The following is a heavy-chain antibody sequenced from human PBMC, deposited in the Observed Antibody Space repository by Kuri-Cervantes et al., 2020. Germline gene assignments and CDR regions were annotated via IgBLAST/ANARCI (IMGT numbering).Heavy chain of an antibody. CDR3: AKQNSHSVYFPNDY. CDR2: ITANGAGT. D-gene: IGHD3-22*01. J-gene: IGHJ4*02. CDR1: GFTFSSYA. V-gene: IGHV3-23*01. Sequence: GESLKISCAASGFTFSSYAMAWVRQAPGKGLEWVSAITANGAGTYYADSVKGRFTISRDNSKNTLFLQMDILRAEDTAVYYCAKQNSHSVYFPNDYWGQGTLVTVSS.